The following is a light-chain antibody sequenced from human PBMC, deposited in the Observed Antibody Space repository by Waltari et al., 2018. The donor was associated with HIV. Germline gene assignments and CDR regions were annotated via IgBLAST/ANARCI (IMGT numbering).Light chain of an antibody. V-gene: IGLV7-46*01. CDR1: TGPVTSGHH. CDR3: LLSFAGARPVG. J-gene: IGLJ2*01. Sequence: QAVVTQEPSLTVSPGGTVPLTCGSSTGPVTSGHHPYWFQQKSGQAHRTLIYDTFNKHSGTPARFAGSLLGGKAALTLSGAQPEDEAEDFCLLSFAGARPVGFGGGTNLTVL. CDR2: DTF.